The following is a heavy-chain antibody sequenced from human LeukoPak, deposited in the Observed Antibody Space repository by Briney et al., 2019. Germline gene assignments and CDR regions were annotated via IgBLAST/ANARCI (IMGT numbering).Heavy chain of an antibody. CDR2: INHSGSA. J-gene: IGHJ4*02. CDR1: GFTFSNAW. CDR3: ARLTYYYRTSGYFDY. V-gene: IGHV4-34*01. D-gene: IGHD2-15*01. Sequence: GSLRLSCAASGFTFSNAWMSWIRQPPGKGLEWIGEINHSGSANYNPSLKSRVTISVDTSKNQFSLKLSSVTAADTAVYYCARLTYYYRTSGYFDYWGQGTLVTVSS.